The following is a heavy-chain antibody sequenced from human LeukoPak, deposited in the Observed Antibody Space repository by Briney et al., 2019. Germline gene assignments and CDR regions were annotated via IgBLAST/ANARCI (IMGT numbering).Heavy chain of an antibody. V-gene: IGHV1-69*05. D-gene: IGHD1-7*01. CDR2: IIPIFGAA. CDR1: GGTISSHA. J-gene: IGHJ4*02. Sequence: SSVKVSCKASGGTISSHAISWVRQAPGQGLEWMGGIIPIFGAAKYAQKFQGRVTITTDESTSTAYMELSSLTTEDTAVYYCARAAGTSPIYYWGQGTLVTVSS. CDR3: ARAAGTSPIYY.